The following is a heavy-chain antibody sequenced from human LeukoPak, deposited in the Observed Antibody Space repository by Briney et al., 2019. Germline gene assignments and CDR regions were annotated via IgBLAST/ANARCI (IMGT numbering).Heavy chain of an antibody. V-gene: IGHV1-24*01. D-gene: IGHD3-10*01. CDR2: FDREDGET. CDR3: ATGVNFYGSRSAYYFDF. CDR1: GYTLTELS. Sequence: ASVKVSCKVSGYTLTELSMHWVRQAPGKGLEWMGVFDREDGETIYAQKFQGRVTMTEDISTDTAYMELSTLRSEDTAVYYCATGVNFYGSRSAYYFDFWGQGNLVTVSS. J-gene: IGHJ4*02.